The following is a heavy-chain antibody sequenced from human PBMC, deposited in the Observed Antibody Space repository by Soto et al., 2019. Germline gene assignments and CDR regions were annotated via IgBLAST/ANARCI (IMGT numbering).Heavy chain of an antibody. V-gene: IGHV1-69*12. CDR2: IIPIFGTA. CDR1: GGTFSSYA. D-gene: IGHD6-19*01. CDR3: ARVREVDGGIAVAGPNWFDP. Sequence: QVQLVQSGAEVKKPGSSVKVSCKASGGTFSSYAISWVRQAPGQGLEWMGGIIPIFGTANYAQKFQGRVTITADEAXXTXYXXLSSLRSEDTAVYYCARVREVDGGIAVAGPNWFDPWGQGTLVTVSS. J-gene: IGHJ5*02.